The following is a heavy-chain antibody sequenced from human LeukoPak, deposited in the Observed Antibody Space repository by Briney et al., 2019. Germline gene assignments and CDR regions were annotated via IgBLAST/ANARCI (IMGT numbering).Heavy chain of an antibody. Sequence: SETLSLTCTVSGGSISSNSHYWGWIRQTPGKGLEWIGSIFYSGTTYYNPSLKSRVTISIDTSKSQFSLKLSSVTAADTAVYYCARVTGYSGYDNWFDPWGQGTLVTVSS. D-gene: IGHD5-12*01. CDR3: ARVTGYSGYDNWFDP. V-gene: IGHV4-39*07. CDR1: GGSISSNSHY. CDR2: IFYSGTT. J-gene: IGHJ5*02.